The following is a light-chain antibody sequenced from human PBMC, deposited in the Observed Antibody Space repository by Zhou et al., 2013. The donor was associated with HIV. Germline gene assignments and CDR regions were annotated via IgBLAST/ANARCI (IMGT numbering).Light chain of an antibody. CDR2: DAS. Sequence: EIVLTQSPATLSLSPGERATLSCRASQSVSSFLAWYQQKPGQAPRLLIYDASNRAPGIPARFSGSGSGTDFTLTISGLEPEDFAVYYCQQRSIWPLMYTFGQGTKLEI. J-gene: IGKJ2*01. CDR3: QQRSIWPLMYT. V-gene: IGKV3-11*01. CDR1: QSVSSF.